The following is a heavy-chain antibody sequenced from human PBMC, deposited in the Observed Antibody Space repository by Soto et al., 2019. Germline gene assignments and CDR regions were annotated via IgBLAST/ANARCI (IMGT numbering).Heavy chain of an antibody. D-gene: IGHD1-1*01. J-gene: IGHJ4*02. CDR1: GYTFPSYG. CDR2: ISVNNGHA. Sequence: ASVKVSCKTSGYTFPSYGIAWVRQAPGQGPEWMGWISVNNGHALSAQKFQGRVSLTTDTSTTTVHMDLTSLRSDDTAVYYCARDVLPIGTESNYFGNWGPGTLVTVSS. V-gene: IGHV1-18*04. CDR3: ARDVLPIGTESNYFGN.